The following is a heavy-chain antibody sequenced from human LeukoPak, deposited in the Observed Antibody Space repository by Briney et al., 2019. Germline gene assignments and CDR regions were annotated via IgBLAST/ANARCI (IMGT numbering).Heavy chain of an antibody. J-gene: IGHJ4*02. V-gene: IGHV1-8*03. CDR2: MNPNSGNT. CDR3: ARGTGGSNYFDY. CDR1: GYTFTSYY. Sequence: ASVKVSCKASGYTFTSYYIHWVRQAPGQGLQWMGWMNPNSGNTDSAQRFQGRVTITRNTSINTAYMELSSLRSEDTAVYYCARGTGGSNYFDYWGQGTLVTVSS. D-gene: IGHD3-16*01.